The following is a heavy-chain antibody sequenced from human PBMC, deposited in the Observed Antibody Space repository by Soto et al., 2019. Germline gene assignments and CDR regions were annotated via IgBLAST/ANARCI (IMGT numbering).Heavy chain of an antibody. CDR1: GFSLRTSGVG. D-gene: IGHD4-17*01. CDR2: IYWDDGK. V-gene: IGHV2-5*02. Sequence: QITLKESGPTLVKPTQTLTLTCTFSGFSLRTSGVGVGWIRQPPGKALEWLALIYWDDGKRYSPSLKSRLTITKDTSKNQVVLRMTNMDPVDTATYYCAHLTTGGFYFDSWCQGTLVTVSS. J-gene: IGHJ4*02. CDR3: AHLTTGGFYFDS.